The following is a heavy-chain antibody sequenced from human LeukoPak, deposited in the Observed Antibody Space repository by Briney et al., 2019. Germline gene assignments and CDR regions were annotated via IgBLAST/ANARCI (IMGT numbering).Heavy chain of an antibody. Sequence: QPGRSLRLSCAASGFTFSSYAMHWVRQAPGKGLEWVTVISYDGSNKYYADSVKGRFTISRDNSKNTLYLQMNSLRAEDTAVYYCLRDRYDSSGCAFDYRGQGTLVTVSS. D-gene: IGHD3-22*01. J-gene: IGHJ4*02. CDR1: GFTFSSYA. CDR3: LRDRYDSSGCAFDY. CDR2: ISYDGSNK. V-gene: IGHV3-30*01.